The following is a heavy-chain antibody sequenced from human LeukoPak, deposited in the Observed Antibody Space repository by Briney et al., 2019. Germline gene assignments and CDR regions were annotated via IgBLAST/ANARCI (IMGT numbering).Heavy chain of an antibody. D-gene: IGHD1-26*01. CDR3: AKDSRGGSYGMVRSDAFDI. CDR1: GFTFSSYE. Sequence: GGSLRLSCAASGFTFSSYEMNWVRQAPGKGLEWVSYISSSGSTIYYADSVKGRFTISRDNSKNTLYLQMNSLRAEDTAVYYCAKDSRGGSYGMVRSDAFDIWGQGTMVTVSS. J-gene: IGHJ3*02. CDR2: ISSSGSTI. V-gene: IGHV3-48*03.